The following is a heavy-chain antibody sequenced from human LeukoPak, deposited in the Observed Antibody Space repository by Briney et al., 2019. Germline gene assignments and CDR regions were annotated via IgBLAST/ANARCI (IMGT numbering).Heavy chain of an antibody. CDR1: GGSISSYY. J-gene: IGHJ6*02. CDR2: IYYSGST. Sequence: SETLSLTCTVSGGSISSYYWSWIRQPPGKELEWIGYIYYSGSTNYNPSLKSRVTISIDTSKNQFSLKLSSVTAADTAVYYCAVTYYYYGMDVSGQGSTVTVSS. CDR3: AVTYYYYGMDV. V-gene: IGHV4-59*01. D-gene: IGHD2/OR15-2a*01.